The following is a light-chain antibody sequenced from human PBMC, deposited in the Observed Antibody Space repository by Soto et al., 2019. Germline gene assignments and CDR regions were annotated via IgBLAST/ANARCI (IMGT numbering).Light chain of an antibody. CDR1: QGVSRK. CDR2: GAS. CDR3: QQYNNWPPTWT. V-gene: IGKV3-15*01. J-gene: IGKJ1*01. Sequence: DIVMTQSPATLSVAPGERVTFSCRASQGVSRKLAWYQHKPGQAPRLLISGASTGATGIPARFSGSGSGTESTLTISSLQSEDFAVYYCQQYNNWPPTWTLGQGTK.